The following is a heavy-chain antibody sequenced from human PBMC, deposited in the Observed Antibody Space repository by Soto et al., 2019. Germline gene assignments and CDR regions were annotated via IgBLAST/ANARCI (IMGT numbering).Heavy chain of an antibody. J-gene: IGHJ4*02. Sequence: GGSLRLSCAASGFTFSSYAMHWVRQAPGKGLEWVALISYDGSDKDYADSVKGRFTISRDNSRNTLFLQMNSLRAEDTAVYYCARDYYIFYDSSGYYRLPAYWGQGTLVPVSS. V-gene: IGHV3-30-3*01. D-gene: IGHD3-22*01. CDR3: ARDYYIFYDSSGYYRLPAY. CDR2: ISYDGSDK. CDR1: GFTFSSYA.